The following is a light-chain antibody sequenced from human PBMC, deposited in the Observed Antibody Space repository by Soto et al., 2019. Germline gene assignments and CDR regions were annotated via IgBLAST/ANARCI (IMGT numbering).Light chain of an antibody. J-gene: IGLJ1*01. V-gene: IGLV1-40*01. CDR3: QSYDSGLSGSV. CDR1: SSNIGAGYD. Sequence: QSALTQPPSVSGAPGQRVTISCTGSSSNIGAGYDVHWYQQLPETAPKPLIYGNNNRPSGVPVRFSGSKSGTSASLAITGLQAEDEADYYCQSYDSGLSGSVFGTGTKVTVL. CDR2: GNN.